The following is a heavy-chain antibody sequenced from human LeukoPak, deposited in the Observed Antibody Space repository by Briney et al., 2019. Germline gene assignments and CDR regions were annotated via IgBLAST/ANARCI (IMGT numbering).Heavy chain of an antibody. Sequence: SETLSLTCAVYGGSFSGYYWSWIRQPPGKGLEWIGSIYSSGSTYYNPSLKSRVTISVDTSKNQFSLKLTSVTAADTAVYYCARHYGPWGQGTLVTVSS. CDR1: GGSFSGYY. CDR3: ARHYGP. D-gene: IGHD3-16*01. CDR2: IYSSGST. V-gene: IGHV4-34*01. J-gene: IGHJ5*02.